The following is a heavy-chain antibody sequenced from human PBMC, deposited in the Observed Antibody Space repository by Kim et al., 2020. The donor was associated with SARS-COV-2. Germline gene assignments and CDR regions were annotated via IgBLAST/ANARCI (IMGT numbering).Heavy chain of an antibody. V-gene: IGHV5-10-1*01. CDR2: IDPSDSYT. Sequence: GESLKISCNGSGYSFTSHSISWVRQMPGKGLEWMGRIDPSDSYTNYSPSFQGHVTISVDKSITTAYLQWSSLKASDTAMYYCARCGQSAFWTSTKYFDLWGRGTLVTVSS. J-gene: IGHJ2*01. CDR3: ARCGQSAFWTSTKYFDL. D-gene: IGHD3-3*01. CDR1: GYSFTSHS.